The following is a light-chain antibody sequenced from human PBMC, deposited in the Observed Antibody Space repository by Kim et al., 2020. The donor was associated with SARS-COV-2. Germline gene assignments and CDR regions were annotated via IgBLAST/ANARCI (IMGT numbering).Light chain of an antibody. J-gene: IGLJ1*01. Sequence: SYELTQPPSVSVSPGQTASITCSGDKLGDKYACCYQQKPGQSPVLVIYQDSKRPSGIPERFSGSNSGNTATLTISGTQAMDEADYYCQAWDSSKGVFGTGTKVTVL. CDR1: KLGDKY. CDR3: QAWDSSKGV. V-gene: IGLV3-1*01. CDR2: QDS.